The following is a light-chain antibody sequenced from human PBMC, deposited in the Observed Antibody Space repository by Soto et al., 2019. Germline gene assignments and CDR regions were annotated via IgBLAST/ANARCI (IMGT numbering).Light chain of an antibody. CDR1: QSASSSY. Sequence: EIVLTQSPATLSLSPGERATLSCRASQSASSSYLAWYQQKPGQAPRLLIYGASSRATGIPDRFSGSGSGRDFTITISRLEPEDFAVYYCQQYSSSPGTFGQGTKVEIK. CDR2: GAS. V-gene: IGKV3-20*01. J-gene: IGKJ1*01. CDR3: QQYSSSPGT.